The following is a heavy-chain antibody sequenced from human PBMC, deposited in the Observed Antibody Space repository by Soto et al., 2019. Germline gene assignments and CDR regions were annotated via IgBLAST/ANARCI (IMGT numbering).Heavy chain of an antibody. CDR3: ERHYSSGSLNWLDS. CDR2: IYYIGST. V-gene: IGHV4-39*01. Sequence: SKTLSLACSVSGGSINSSSYFWRRVHQPPGKGLDWIVSIYYIGSTYYNPSLRSRVTISVDTSKNQFSVELSSVTAADTAVFYRERHYSSGSLNWLDSGGQGTL. D-gene: IGHD6-19*01. CDR1: GGSINSSSYF. J-gene: IGHJ5*02.